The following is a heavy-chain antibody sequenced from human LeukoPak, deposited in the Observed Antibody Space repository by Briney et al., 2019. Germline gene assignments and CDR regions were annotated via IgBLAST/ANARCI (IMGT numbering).Heavy chain of an antibody. Sequence: GGTLRLSCAASGFTFSTYEMNWVRQAPGKGLEWVSYISSRGSAIYYADSVKGRFTISRDIAKTSLYLQMNSLRAEDTAIYYCARDMEPDAYDIWGQGTMVTVSS. CDR3: ARDMEPDAYDI. CDR1: GFTFSTYE. CDR2: ISSRGSAI. V-gene: IGHV3-48*03. D-gene: IGHD1-1*01. J-gene: IGHJ3*02.